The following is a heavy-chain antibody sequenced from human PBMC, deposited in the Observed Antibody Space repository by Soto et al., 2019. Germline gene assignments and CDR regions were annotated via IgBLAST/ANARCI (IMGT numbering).Heavy chain of an antibody. J-gene: IGHJ4*02. CDR1: GYTFPSYD. CDR3: ARRAETNGWNGFGADKYYFDF. V-gene: IGHV1-8*01. CDR2: LNPNTGNS. D-gene: IGHD1-1*01. Sequence: GASVKVSCKASGYTFPSYDIYWVRQATGQGLEWMGWLNPNTGNSGYAQKFQGRITVTSDTSINTVHMELSSLRSEDTAVYYCARRAETNGWNGFGADKYYFDFWGQGTLVTVSS.